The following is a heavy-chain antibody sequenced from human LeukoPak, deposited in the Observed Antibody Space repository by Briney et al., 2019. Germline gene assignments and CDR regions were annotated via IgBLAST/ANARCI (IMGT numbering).Heavy chain of an antibody. CDR3: ARDRAVTQDWVEFDP. CDR1: GFIVSNYY. V-gene: IGHV3-66*03. J-gene: IGHJ5*02. D-gene: IGHD4-17*01. Sequence: GGSLRLSCAGSGFIVSNYYMSWVRQAPGKGLEWVSLIRDSGETFYADSVKGRFTISRDNSKNTMYLQMNRLRVEDTAVYFCARDRAVTQDWVEFDPWGQGTLVTVSS. CDR2: IRDSGET.